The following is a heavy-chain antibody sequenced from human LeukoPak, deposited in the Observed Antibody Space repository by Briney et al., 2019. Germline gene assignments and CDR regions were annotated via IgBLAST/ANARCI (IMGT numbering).Heavy chain of an antibody. Sequence: GGSLRLSCAASGFTFTSYAMSWVRQAPGKGLEWVSAISGSGGSTYYADSVKGRFTISRDNSKNTLYLQMNSLRAEDTAVYYCAKLYLELRGIDYWGQGTLVTVSS. J-gene: IGHJ4*02. D-gene: IGHD1-7*01. CDR2: ISGSGGST. CDR1: GFTFTSYA. V-gene: IGHV3-23*01. CDR3: AKLYLELRGIDY.